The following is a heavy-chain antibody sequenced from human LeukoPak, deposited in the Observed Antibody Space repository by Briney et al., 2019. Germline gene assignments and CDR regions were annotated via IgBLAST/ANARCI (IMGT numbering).Heavy chain of an antibody. CDR1: GGSFSGYY. D-gene: IGHD3-16*01. V-gene: IGHV4-34*01. Sequence: SETLSLTCAVYGGSFSGYYWSWIRQLPGKGLEGIGEINHSGSTNYNPSLKSRVTISVDTSKNQFSLKLSSVTAADTAVYYCARYDYVWGSSKKGAYWGQGTLVTVSS. CDR2: INHSGST. J-gene: IGHJ4*02. CDR3: ARYDYVWGSSKKGAY.